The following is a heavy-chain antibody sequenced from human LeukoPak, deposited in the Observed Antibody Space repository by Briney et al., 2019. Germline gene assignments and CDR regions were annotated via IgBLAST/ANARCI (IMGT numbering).Heavy chain of an antibody. Sequence: APVEVSCKVSGYTLTELSMHWVRQVPGKGLEWMGGFDPEDGETIYAQKFQGRVTMTEDTSIDTAYMELSSLRSEDTAVYYCGTYERIGDWGQGTLVTVSS. CDR2: FDPEDGET. CDR1: GYTLTELS. CDR3: GTYERIGD. D-gene: IGHD2-15*01. J-gene: IGHJ4*02. V-gene: IGHV1-24*01.